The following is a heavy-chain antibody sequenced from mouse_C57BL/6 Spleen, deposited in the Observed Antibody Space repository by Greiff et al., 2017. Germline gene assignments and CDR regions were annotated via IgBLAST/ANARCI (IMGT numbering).Heavy chain of an antibody. D-gene: IGHD1-1*01. CDR2: IYPGDGYT. CDR1: GYAFSSSW. V-gene: IGHV1-82*01. Sequence: QVQLQQSGPELVKPGASVKISCKASGYAFSSSWMNWVKQRPGKGLEWIGRIYPGDGYTNYNGKFKGKATLTADKSSSTAYMQLSSLTSEDSAVYFCARGDYYGSSYAWFAYWGQGTLVTVSA. J-gene: IGHJ3*01. CDR3: ARGDYYGSSYAWFAY.